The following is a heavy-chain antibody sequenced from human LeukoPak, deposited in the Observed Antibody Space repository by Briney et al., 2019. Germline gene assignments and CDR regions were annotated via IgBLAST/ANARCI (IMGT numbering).Heavy chain of an antibody. Sequence: ASVEVSCKASGYTFTGYYMHWVRQAPGKGLEWMGGFDPEDGETIYAQKFQGRVTMTEDTSTDTAYMELSSLRSEDTAVYYCATRVGGAPGSYSPPSYDAFDIWGQGTMVTVSS. V-gene: IGHV1-24*01. CDR1: GYTFTGYY. D-gene: IGHD3-10*01. CDR2: FDPEDGET. CDR3: ATRVGGAPGSYSPPSYDAFDI. J-gene: IGHJ3*02.